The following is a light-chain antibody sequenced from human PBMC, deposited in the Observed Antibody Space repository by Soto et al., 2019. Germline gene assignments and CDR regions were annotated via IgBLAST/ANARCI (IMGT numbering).Light chain of an antibody. CDR1: ESVLSN. V-gene: IGKV3-15*01. CDR2: RAF. Sequence: EVVMTQSPATLSVSPGETVTLSCTASESVLSNVAWYQQKPGQAPRLLIYRAFTRATGVPDRFSGSGSETEFTLTIISLQSEDFAVYFFQKFRHSPETFGRGTKLDVK. J-gene: IGKJ3*01. CDR3: QKFRHSPET.